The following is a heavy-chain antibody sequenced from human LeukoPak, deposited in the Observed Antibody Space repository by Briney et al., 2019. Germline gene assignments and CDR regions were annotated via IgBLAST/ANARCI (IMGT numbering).Heavy chain of an antibody. J-gene: IGHJ4*02. Sequence: GGSLRLSCTASGFTFSDYWMHWVRQAPGKGLEWVSRINSDGSRTNYADCVKGRFTISRDNAKNTVFLQMNSLRAEDAAVYYCARVITGSTYGQFDYWGQGALATVSS. CDR3: ARVITGSTYGQFDY. CDR1: GFTFSDYW. V-gene: IGHV3-74*01. D-gene: IGHD5-18*01. CDR2: INSDGSRT.